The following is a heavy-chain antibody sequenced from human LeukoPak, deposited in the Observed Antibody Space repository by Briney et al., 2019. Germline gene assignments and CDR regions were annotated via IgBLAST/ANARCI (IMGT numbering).Heavy chain of an antibody. D-gene: IGHD2-2*01. J-gene: IGHJ6*02. V-gene: IGHV3-48*03. CDR3: ARVGCSSTSCSYYYYYYGMDV. CDR2: ISSSGSTI. Sequence: GGSLRLSCVASGFTFSSYEMNWVRQAPGKGLEWVSYISSSGSTIYYADSVKGRFTISRDNAKNSLYLQMNSLRAEDTAVYYCARVGCSSTSCSYYYYYYGMDVWGQGTTVTVSS. CDR1: GFTFSSYE.